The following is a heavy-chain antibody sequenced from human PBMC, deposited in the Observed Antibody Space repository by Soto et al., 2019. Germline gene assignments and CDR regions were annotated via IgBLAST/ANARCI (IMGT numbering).Heavy chain of an antibody. V-gene: IGHV3-74*01. J-gene: IGHJ4*02. CDR1: GFTFSTYW. CDR2: SNSDGRST. Sequence: GGSLRLSCAASGFTFSTYWMHWVRQAPGKGLVWVSRSNSDGRSTDHADSVKGRFTISRDNAKNTLYLQMNSLRVEDTAVYYCAREASSWSLDYWGQGMLVTVSS. CDR3: AREASSWSLDY. D-gene: IGHD6-13*01.